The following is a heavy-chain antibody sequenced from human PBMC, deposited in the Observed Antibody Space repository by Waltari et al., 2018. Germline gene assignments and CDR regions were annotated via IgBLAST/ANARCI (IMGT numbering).Heavy chain of an antibody. CDR1: GFSFTSTGVA. Sequence: QITLKESGPTLVKPTQTLTLTCTFSGFSFTSTGVAVSWIRQPPGKALELLALIHWDDEKWYSPSLKSRLTITKDTDRKQVVRTMTNMDPVDTATYYCAGGWVHFDYWGQGTLVTVAS. D-gene: IGHD6-19*01. CDR3: AGGWVHFDY. CDR2: IHWDDEK. V-gene: IGHV2-5*02. J-gene: IGHJ4*02.